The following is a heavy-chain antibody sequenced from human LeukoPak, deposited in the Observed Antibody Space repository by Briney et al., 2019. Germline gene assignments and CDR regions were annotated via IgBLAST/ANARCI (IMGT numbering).Heavy chain of an antibody. Sequence: SETLSLTCAVYGGSFSGYYWSWIRQPPGKGLEWIGEINHSGSTNYNPSLKSRVTISVDTSKNQFSLKLSSVTAADTAVYYCARDKRPDYYDSSGYPVGVWGKGTTVTVSS. J-gene: IGHJ6*04. D-gene: IGHD3-22*01. V-gene: IGHV4-34*01. CDR3: ARDKRPDYYDSSGYPVGV. CDR1: GGSFSGYY. CDR2: INHSGST.